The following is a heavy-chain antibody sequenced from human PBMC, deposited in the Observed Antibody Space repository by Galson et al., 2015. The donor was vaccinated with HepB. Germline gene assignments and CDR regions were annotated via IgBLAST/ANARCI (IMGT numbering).Heavy chain of an antibody. D-gene: IGHD6-19*01. CDR3: ARIPGIAVAGAGEVDY. J-gene: IGHJ4*02. V-gene: IGHV4-59*12. CDR2: IYSSGST. CDR1: GGPISSYY. Sequence: ETLSLTCTVSGGPISSYYWSWIRQPPGKGLEWIGYIYSSGSTNYNPSLKSRVTISVDTSKNQFSPKLSSVTAADTAVYYCARIPGIAVAGAGEVDYWGQGTLVTVSS.